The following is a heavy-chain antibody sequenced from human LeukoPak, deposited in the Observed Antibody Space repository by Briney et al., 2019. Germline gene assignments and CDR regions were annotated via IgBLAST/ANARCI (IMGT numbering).Heavy chain of an antibody. CDR2: FYHSGST. CDR1: RGSISSSNW. D-gene: IGHD3-16*01. Sequence: SGTLSLTCAVSRGSISSSNWWSWVRQPPGKGLEWIGEFYHSGSTNYNPSLKSRVTISVDKSKNQFSLKLSSVTAADTAVYYCARGSYYDYVWGSYFDYWGQGTLVTVSS. J-gene: IGHJ4*02. V-gene: IGHV4-4*02. CDR3: ARGSYYDYVWGSYFDY.